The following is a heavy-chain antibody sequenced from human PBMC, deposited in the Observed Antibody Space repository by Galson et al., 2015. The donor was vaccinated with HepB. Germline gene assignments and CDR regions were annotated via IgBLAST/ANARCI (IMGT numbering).Heavy chain of an antibody. CDR1: GFTFSTYA. J-gene: IGHJ4*02. V-gene: IGHV3-30*03. CDR3: AASGRDNDY. CDR2: ISYAGSNK. Sequence: SLRLSCAASGFTFSTYAIHWVRQAPGKGLEWVAVISYAGSNKYYADSVKGRFTISRDNSKNTLYLQMNSLRAEDTAIYYCAASGRDNDYWGQGTLVTVSS. D-gene: IGHD2-15*01.